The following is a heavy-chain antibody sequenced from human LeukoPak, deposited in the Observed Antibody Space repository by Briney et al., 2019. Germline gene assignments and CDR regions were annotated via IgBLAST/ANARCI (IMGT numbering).Heavy chain of an antibody. J-gene: IGHJ4*02. CDR1: GGSISSYY. Sequence: SETVSLTCTVSGGSISSYYWSWIRQPAGKGLEWIGRIYTSGSTNYNPSLKSRVTMSVDTSKNQFSLKLSSVTAADTAVYYCARGPYYYDSSGNFDYWGQGTLVTVSS. V-gene: IGHV4-4*07. D-gene: IGHD3-22*01. CDR3: ARGPYYYDSSGNFDY. CDR2: IYTSGST.